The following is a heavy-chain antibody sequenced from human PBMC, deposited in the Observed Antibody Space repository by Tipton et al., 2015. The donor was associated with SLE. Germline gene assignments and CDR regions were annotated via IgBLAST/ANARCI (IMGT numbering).Heavy chain of an antibody. CDR3: ASTNSGYNFDY. Sequence: SLRLSCAASGFTVSSNYMSWVRQAPGKGLDWVSIVYSGGTTYYADSVKGRFTISRDNSKNTLYLQMNSLRAEDTAVYYCASTNSGYNFDYWGQGTLVTVSS. CDR1: GFTVSSNY. CDR2: VYSGGTT. J-gene: IGHJ4*02. D-gene: IGHD5-12*01. V-gene: IGHV3-66*01.